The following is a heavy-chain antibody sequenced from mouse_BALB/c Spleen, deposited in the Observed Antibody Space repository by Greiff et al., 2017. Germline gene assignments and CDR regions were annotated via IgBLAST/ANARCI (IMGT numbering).Heavy chain of an antibody. CDR1: GYSFTGYY. CDR2: ISCYNGAT. D-gene: IGHD2-4*01. Sequence: LVKTGASVKISCKASGYSFTGYYMHWVKQSHGKSLEWIGYISCYNGATSYNQKFKGKATFTLDTSSSTAYMQFNSLTSEDSAVYYCARSSISTMITAYWYFDVWGAGTTVTVSS. CDR3: ARSSISTMITAYWYFDV. J-gene: IGHJ1*01. V-gene: IGHV1S34*01.